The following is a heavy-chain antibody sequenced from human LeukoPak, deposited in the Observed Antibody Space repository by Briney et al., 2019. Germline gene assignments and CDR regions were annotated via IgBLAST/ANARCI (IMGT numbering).Heavy chain of an antibody. CDR1: GFTFDDYA. J-gene: IGHJ4*02. V-gene: IGHV3-9*01. D-gene: IGHD1-26*01. Sequence: GRSLRLSCAASGFTFDDYAMHWVRQAPGKGLEWVSGISWNSGSIGYADSVKGRFTISRDNAKNSLYLQMNSLRAEDTALYYCAKSLVGATTEPYFDYWGQGTLVTVSS. CDR3: AKSLVGATTEPYFDY. CDR2: ISWNSGSI.